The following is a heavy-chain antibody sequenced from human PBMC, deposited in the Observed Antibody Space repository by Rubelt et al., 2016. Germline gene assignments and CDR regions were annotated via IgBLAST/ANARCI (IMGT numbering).Heavy chain of an antibody. CDR1: GFSVRSKY. CDR2: LHSSDSP. J-gene: IGHJ6*02. CDR3: WTLYRNTSFLYGLDL. Sequence: EVRLVESGGGLVEPGGSLRLSCAASGFSVRSKYMSWVRQAPGRGLEWVSLLHSSDSPYYADSVKGRFTISRDNSKNTVSLHMNSLRGEDTAVSYCWTLYRNTSFLYGLDLWGPGTTVTV. D-gene: IGHD3-16*02. V-gene: IGHV3-53*01.